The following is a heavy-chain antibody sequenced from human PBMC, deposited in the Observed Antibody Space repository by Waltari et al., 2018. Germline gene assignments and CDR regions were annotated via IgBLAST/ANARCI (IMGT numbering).Heavy chain of an antibody. CDR3: ARRDSSGYPFDY. Sequence: QLQLQESGPGLVKPSETLSLTCTVSGGSISSSSYYWGWIRQPPGKGLEWIGSINYSGSTYYNPSLKSRVTISVDTSKNQFSLKLSSVTAADTAVYYCARRDSSGYPFDYWGQGTLVTVSS. J-gene: IGHJ4*02. CDR1: GGSISSSSYY. CDR2: INYSGST. D-gene: IGHD3-22*01. V-gene: IGHV4-39*07.